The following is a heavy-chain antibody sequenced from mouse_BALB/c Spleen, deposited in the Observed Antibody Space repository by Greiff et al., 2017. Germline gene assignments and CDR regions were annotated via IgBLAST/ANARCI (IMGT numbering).Heavy chain of an antibody. D-gene: IGHD2-14*01. Sequence: EVKLQESGPGLVKPSQSLSLTCSVTGYSITSGYYWNWIRQFPGNKLEWMGYISYDGSNNYNPSLKNRISITRDTSKNQFFLKLNSVTTEDTATYYCARGYRYGFAYWGQGTLVTVSA. V-gene: IGHV3-6*02. CDR2: ISYDGSN. J-gene: IGHJ3*01. CDR3: ARGYRYGFAY. CDR1: GYSITSGYY.